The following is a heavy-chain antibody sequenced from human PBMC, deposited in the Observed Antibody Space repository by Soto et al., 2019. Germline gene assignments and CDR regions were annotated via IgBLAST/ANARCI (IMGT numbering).Heavy chain of an antibody. CDR1: GDSVTSVSDY. Sequence: SETLSLTCTVSGDSVTSVSDYWSWIRQPPGKGLEWIGYIYYSGSADYNPSLGSRVTISIDTSKNQFSLKLTSVTAADTAVYYCARGVGFGYYYYHGPLGPRDHGHRL. D-gene: IGHD3-10*01. J-gene: IGHJ6*03. V-gene: IGHV4-61*01. CDR2: IYYSGSA. CDR3: ARGVGFGYYYYHGP.